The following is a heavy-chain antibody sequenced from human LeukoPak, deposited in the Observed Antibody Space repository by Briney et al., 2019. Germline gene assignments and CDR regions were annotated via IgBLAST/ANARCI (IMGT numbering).Heavy chain of an antibody. CDR2: ISGSGGST. D-gene: IGHD3-3*01. J-gene: IGHJ4*02. V-gene: IGHV3-23*01. CDR3: AKVGIYDFWSGSPYYFDY. Sequence: GGSLRLSCAASGFTFSSYAMSWVHQAPGKGLEWVSAISGSGGSTYYADSVKGRFTISRDNSKNTLYLQMNSLRAEDTAVYYCAKVGIYDFWSGSPYYFDYWGQGTLVTVSS. CDR1: GFTFSSYA.